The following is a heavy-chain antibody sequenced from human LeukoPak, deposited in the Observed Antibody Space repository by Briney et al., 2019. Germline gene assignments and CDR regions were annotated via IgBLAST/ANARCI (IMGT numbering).Heavy chain of an antibody. J-gene: IGHJ6*03. CDR1: GFTFSSYG. Sequence: GGSLRLSCAASGFTFSSYGMSWVRQAPGKWLDWVSAISGSGGSTYYADSVKGRFTISRDNSKNTLYLQMNSLRAEDTAVYYCAKDERFLEWLTYYYMDVWGKGTTVTVSS. CDR2: ISGSGGST. D-gene: IGHD3-3*01. V-gene: IGHV3-23*01. CDR3: AKDERFLEWLTYYYMDV.